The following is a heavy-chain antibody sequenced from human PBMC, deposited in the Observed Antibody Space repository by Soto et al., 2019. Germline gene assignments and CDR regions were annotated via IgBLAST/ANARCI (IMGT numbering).Heavy chain of an antibody. D-gene: IGHD3-9*01. V-gene: IGHV3-66*01. CDR1: GFTVSSNY. Sequence: EVQLVESGGGLVQPGGSLRLSCAASGFTVSSNYMSWVRQAPGKGLEWVSVIYSGGSTYYADSVKGRFTISRDNSKNTLYPQMNSLRAEDTAVDYCASAPRSSHWLLQPPPYYYGMDVWGQGTTVTVSS. CDR3: ASAPRSSHWLLQPPPYYYGMDV. CDR2: IYSGGST. J-gene: IGHJ6*02.